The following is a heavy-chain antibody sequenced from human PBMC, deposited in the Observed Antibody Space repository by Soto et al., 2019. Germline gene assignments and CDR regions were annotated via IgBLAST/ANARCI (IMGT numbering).Heavy chain of an antibody. CDR3: ARGLTSYYYYGMDV. Sequence: EVQLVESGGGLVQPGGSLRLSCAASGFTFSSYSMNWVRQAPGKGLEWVSYISSSSSTIYYADSVKGRFTISRDNAKNSLYLQMNSLRDEDTAVYYCARGLTSYYYYGMDVWGQGTTVTVSS. CDR1: GFTFSSYS. V-gene: IGHV3-48*02. J-gene: IGHJ6*02. CDR2: ISSSSSTI. D-gene: IGHD3-22*01.